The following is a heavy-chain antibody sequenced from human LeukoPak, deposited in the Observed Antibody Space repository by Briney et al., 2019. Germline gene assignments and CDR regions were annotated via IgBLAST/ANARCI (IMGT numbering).Heavy chain of an antibody. CDR1: GFTFSSYS. CDR3: ARDHYYDSSGYYIDAFDI. CDR2: ISSSSSTI. Sequence: GGSLRLSCAASGFTFSSYSMNWVRQAPGKGLERVSYISSSSSTIYYADSVKGRFTISRDNAKNSLYLQMNSLRDEDTAVYYCARDHYYDSSGYYIDAFDIWGQGTMATVSS. D-gene: IGHD3-22*01. V-gene: IGHV3-48*02. J-gene: IGHJ3*02.